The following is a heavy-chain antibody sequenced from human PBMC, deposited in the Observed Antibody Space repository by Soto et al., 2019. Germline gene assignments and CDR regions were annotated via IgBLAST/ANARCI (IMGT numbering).Heavy chain of an antibody. CDR3: AREIYCFDTSCQQSYGDYVDYFDY. V-gene: IGHV1-3*04. J-gene: IGHJ4*02. CDR2: VNTGNGNT. Sequence: ASVKVSCKASGYTFTSYSVHWVRQAPGQGLEWMGWVNTGNGNTKYSQNFQGRVTITRDTSASTAYMDLSSLRSEDTAVYYCAREIYCFDTSCQQSYGDYVDYFDYWGQGTLVTVSS. CDR1: GYTFTSYS. D-gene: IGHD4-17*01.